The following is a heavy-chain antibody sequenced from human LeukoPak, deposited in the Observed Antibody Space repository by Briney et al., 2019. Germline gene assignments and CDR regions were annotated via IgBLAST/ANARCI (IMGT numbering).Heavy chain of an antibody. CDR3: AREYNWMDFDY. Sequence: GGSLRLSCAVSGFTFSSHSMNWVRQAPGKGLEWVSSISSSSIYIYYADSVKGRFTISRDNAKNSLYLQMNSLRAEDTAVYYCAREYNWMDFDYWGQGTLVTVSS. V-gene: IGHV3-21*01. CDR2: ISSSSIYI. D-gene: IGHD1-1*01. J-gene: IGHJ4*02. CDR1: GFTFSSHS.